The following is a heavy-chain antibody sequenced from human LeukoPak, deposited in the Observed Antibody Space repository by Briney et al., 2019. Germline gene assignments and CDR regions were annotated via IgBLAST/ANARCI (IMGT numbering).Heavy chain of an antibody. CDR2: ISSSGSTI. J-gene: IGHJ4*02. CDR1: GFTFSSYE. CDR3: ARGWRSSLWPDVRGTFDY. Sequence: PGGSLRLSCAASGFTFSSYEMNWVRQAPGKGLEWVSYISSSGSTIYYADSVKGRFTISRDNAKNSLYLQMNSLRAEDTAVYYCARGWRSSLWPDVRGTFDYWGQGTLVTVSS. D-gene: IGHD6-19*01. V-gene: IGHV3-48*03.